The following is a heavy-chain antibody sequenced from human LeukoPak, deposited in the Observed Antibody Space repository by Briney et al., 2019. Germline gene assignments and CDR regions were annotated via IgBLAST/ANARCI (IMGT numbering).Heavy chain of an antibody. J-gene: IGHJ4*02. Sequence: TSETLSLTCTVSGGSISSSSYYWGWIRQPPGKGLEWIGYIYNNGKTNYKASLRSRVSISVNSSKNQFSLKMTSVTGADTAVYFCARGPYGDHADGFDFWGQGALVTVSS. CDR2: IYNNGKT. D-gene: IGHD4-17*01. CDR1: GGSISSSSYY. V-gene: IGHV4-61*05. CDR3: ARGPYGDHADGFDF.